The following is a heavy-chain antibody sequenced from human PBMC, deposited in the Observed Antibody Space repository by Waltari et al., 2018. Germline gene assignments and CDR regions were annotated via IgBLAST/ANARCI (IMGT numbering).Heavy chain of an antibody. CDR1: GCSISSGSYS. CDR3: ARGGDVLLWFRPSYYFDY. D-gene: IGHD3-10*01. CDR2: IYTSGST. J-gene: IGHJ4*02. Sequence: QVQLQESGPGLVKPSQTLSLTCTVSGCSISSGSYSWSWIRQPAGKGLEWIGYIYTSGSTNYNPSLKSRVTISVDTSKNQFSLKLSSVTAADTAVYYCARGGDVLLWFRPSYYFDYWGQGTLVTVSS. V-gene: IGHV4-61*09.